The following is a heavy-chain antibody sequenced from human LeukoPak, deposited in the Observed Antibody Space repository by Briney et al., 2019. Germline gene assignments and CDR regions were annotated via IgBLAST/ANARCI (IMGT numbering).Heavy chain of an antibody. CDR3: ARRQGCSSTSCPPDY. CDR2: ISSSSSYT. J-gene: IGHJ4*02. Sequence: GGSLRLSCAASGFTFSDYYMSWIRQAPGKGLEWVSYISSSSSYTNYADSVKGRFTISRDNAKNSLYLQMNSLRAEDTAVYYCARRQGCSSTSCPPDYWGQGTLVTVSP. CDR1: GFTFSDYY. V-gene: IGHV3-11*03. D-gene: IGHD2-2*01.